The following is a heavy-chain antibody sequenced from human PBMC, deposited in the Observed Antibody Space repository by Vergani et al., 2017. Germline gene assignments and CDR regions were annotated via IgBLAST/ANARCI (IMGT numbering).Heavy chain of an antibody. CDR3: VRDVRVSRT. CDR2: ISGNNDDV. CDR1: GITFWKFG. Sequence: EVQLVESGGGLAQPGGSLRLSCEASGITFWKFGMHWVRQGPGKGLEWVSGISGNNDDVYYADSVKGRFTISRDNAKNSLYLDMSSLRAEDTAVYYCVRDVRVSRTWGQGTLVAVSS. V-gene: IGHV3-21*01. J-gene: IGHJ3*01.